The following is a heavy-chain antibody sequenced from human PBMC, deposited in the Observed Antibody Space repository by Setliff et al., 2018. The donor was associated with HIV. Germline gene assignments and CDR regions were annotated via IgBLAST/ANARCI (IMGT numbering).Heavy chain of an antibody. CDR3: ARGVTMIEGGYYFDY. V-gene: IGHV3-48*03. Sequence: PGGSLRLSCAASGFTFSGYEMNWVRQAPGKGLEWVSYISKSGNTIHYAGSVKGRFTISRDNAKNSLYLQMNSLRAEDTAVYYCARGVTMIEGGYYFDYWGQGTLVTVSS. CDR2: ISKSGNTI. D-gene: IGHD3-22*01. CDR1: GFTFSGYE. J-gene: IGHJ4*02.